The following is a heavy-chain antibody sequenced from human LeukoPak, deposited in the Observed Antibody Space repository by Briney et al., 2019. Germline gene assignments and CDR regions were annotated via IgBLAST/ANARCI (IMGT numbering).Heavy chain of an antibody. CDR3: ARPPPVDYYDSSGNFDY. CDR1: GFTFSSYE. J-gene: IGHJ4*02. D-gene: IGHD3-22*01. V-gene: IGHV3-48*03. Sequence: GGSLRLPCAASGFTFSSYEMNWVRQAPEKGLEWVSYISSSGSTIYYADSVKGRFTISRDNAKNSLYLQMNSLRAEDTAVYYCARPPPVDYYDSSGNFDYWGQGTLVTVSS. CDR2: ISSSGSTI.